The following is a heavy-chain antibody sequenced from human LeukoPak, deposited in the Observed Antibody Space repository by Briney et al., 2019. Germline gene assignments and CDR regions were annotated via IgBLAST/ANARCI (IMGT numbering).Heavy chain of an antibody. CDR3: ARDDCSSISCYHNWFDP. CDR2: IKQDGNEK. V-gene: IGHV3-7*01. D-gene: IGHD2-2*01. CDR1: GFTLSSYW. Sequence: GGSLRLSCAASGFTLSSYWMSWVRQAPGKGLEWVANIKQDGNEKYYVDSVKGRFTISRDNAKNSLYLQMNSLRAEDTAVYYCARDDCSSISCYHNWFDPWGQGTLVTVSS. J-gene: IGHJ5*02.